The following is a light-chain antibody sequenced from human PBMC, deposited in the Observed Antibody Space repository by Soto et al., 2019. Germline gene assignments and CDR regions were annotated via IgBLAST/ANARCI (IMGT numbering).Light chain of an antibody. CDR1: SSDVGGYNY. V-gene: IGLV2-14*01. Sequence: QSVLTQPASVFGSPGQSITISCTGTSSDVGGYNYVSWYQQHPGKAPKFMIYDVSNRPSGVSNRFSGSKSGNTASLTISGLQAEDEADYYCCSYTTSNTRQIVFGTGTKVPVL. CDR2: DVS. J-gene: IGLJ1*01. CDR3: CSYTTSNTRQIV.